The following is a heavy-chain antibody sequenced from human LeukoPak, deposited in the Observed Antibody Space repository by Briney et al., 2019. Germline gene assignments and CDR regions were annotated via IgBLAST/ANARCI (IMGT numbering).Heavy chain of an antibody. J-gene: IGHJ4*02. CDR1: GFDLNTYE. V-gene: IGHV3-48*01. Sequence: GGSLRLSCAASGFDLNTYEMNWVRQAPGKGLEWISYISGRSSTIYYADSVRGRFTISRDNAKNSMYLQMNSLRAEDTAVYYCARDRLTSGSYFFDYWGQGTLVTVSS. D-gene: IGHD1-26*01. CDR3: ARDRLTSGSYFFDY. CDR2: ISGRSSTI.